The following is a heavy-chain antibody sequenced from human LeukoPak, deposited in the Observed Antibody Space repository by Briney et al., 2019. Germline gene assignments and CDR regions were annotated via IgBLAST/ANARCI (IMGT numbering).Heavy chain of an antibody. D-gene: IGHD3-22*01. Sequence: PGRSLRLSCTVSGFTLDDYAMHWARHTPGKGLEWVAGITWNRDNIGYGDSVKGRFTISRDNVKNVLYLQMNSLRPEDTALYYCAKDLSSAITSALVLDVWGQGTTVTVS. CDR3: AKDLSSAITSALVLDV. CDR1: GFTLDDYA. V-gene: IGHV3-9*01. CDR2: ITWNRDNI. J-gene: IGHJ6*02.